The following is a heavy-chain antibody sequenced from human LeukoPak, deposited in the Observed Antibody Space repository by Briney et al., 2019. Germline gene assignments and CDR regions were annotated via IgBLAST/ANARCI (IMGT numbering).Heavy chain of an antibody. CDR3: ARVPGLGATGPFDY. D-gene: IGHD1-14*01. CDR1: GGSISSHY. J-gene: IGHJ4*02. CDR2: IYYSGST. Sequence: SETLSLTCTVSGGSISSHYWSWIRQPPGKGLEWIGYIYYSGSTNYNPSLKSRVTISVDTSKNQFSLKLSSVTAADTAVYYCARVPGLGATGPFDYWGQGTLATVSS. V-gene: IGHV4-59*11.